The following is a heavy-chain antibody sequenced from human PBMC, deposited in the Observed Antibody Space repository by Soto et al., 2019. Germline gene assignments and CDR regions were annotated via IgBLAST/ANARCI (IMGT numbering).Heavy chain of an antibody. Sequence: QVQVVQSGAEVKKPESSVKVSCKPSGGTFNTYTVNWVRLAPGHGLEWMGRFIPILDMANYEQKFQDRVTITADRSTFTAYMELNSLTSDDTAVYYCAITYCRDNSCPRDFDFWGTGTRVTVSS. D-gene: IGHD2-21*01. V-gene: IGHV1-69*02. CDR2: FIPILDMA. CDR1: GGTFNTYT. CDR3: AITYCRDNSCPRDFDF. J-gene: IGHJ4*02.